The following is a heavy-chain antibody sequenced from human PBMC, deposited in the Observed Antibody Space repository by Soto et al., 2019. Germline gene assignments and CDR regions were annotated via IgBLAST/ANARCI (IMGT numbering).Heavy chain of an antibody. V-gene: IGHV4-31*03. CDR3: ARHATVTTVDYYYGMDV. CDR2: IYYSGST. J-gene: IGHJ6*02. Sequence: PSETLSLTSNVSGGSISSGGYYWSWIREHPGKGLEWIAYIYYSGSTYYNPSLKSRVTISVDTSKNQFSLKLSSVTAADTSVYYCARHATVTTVDYYYGMDVWGQGTTVTVSS. D-gene: IGHD4-17*01. CDR1: GGSISSGGYY.